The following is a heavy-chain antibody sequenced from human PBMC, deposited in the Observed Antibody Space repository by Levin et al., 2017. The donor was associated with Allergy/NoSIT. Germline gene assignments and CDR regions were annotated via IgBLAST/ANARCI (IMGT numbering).Heavy chain of an antibody. CDR2: IFSNDEK. CDR3: AHGPMVNDLEQNWFNP. J-gene: IGHJ5*02. V-gene: IGHV2-26*01. D-gene: IGHD3-10*01. CDR1: GFSLSNARMG. Sequence: ESGPTLVKPTETLTLTCTVSGFSLSNARMGVSWIRQPPGKALEWLAHIFSNDEKSYSTSLKSRLTISKDTSKSQVVLTMTNMDPVDTATYFCAHGPMVNDLEQNWFNPWGQGTLVTVSS.